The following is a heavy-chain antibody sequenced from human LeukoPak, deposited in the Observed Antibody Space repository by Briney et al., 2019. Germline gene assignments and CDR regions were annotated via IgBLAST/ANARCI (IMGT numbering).Heavy chain of an antibody. J-gene: IGHJ4*02. CDR1: GFTVSSNY. CDR3: AREYCSGGSCYTDY. CDR2: IYSGGST. D-gene: IGHD2-15*01. V-gene: IGHV3-66*01. Sequence: GGSLRLSCAASGFTVSSNYMSWVRQAPGKGLEWVSVIYSGGSTYYADSVKGRFTVSRDNSKNTLYLQMNSLRAEDTAVYYCAREYCSGGSCYTDYWGQGTLVTVSS.